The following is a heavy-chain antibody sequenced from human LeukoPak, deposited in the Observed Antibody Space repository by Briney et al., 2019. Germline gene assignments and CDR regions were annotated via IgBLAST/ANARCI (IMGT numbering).Heavy chain of an antibody. V-gene: IGHV3-9*01. D-gene: IGHD6-13*01. CDR3: AKDTGSTIWYWFDP. CDR2: ISWNSGTI. J-gene: IGHJ5*02. CDR1: GFTFSSYA. Sequence: PGGSLRLSCAASGFTFSSYAMHWVRQAPGKGLEWVSGISWNSGTIVYADSVKGRFTISRDNAKKSLYLQMNSLRAEDTALYYCAKDTGSTIWYWFDPWGQGTLVTVSS.